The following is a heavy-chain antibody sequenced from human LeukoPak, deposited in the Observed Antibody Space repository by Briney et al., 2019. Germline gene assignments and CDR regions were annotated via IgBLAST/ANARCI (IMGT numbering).Heavy chain of an antibody. D-gene: IGHD6-13*01. J-gene: IGHJ4*02. CDR2: TYYRSKWYN. CDR1: GDSVSSNSAA. V-gene: IGHV6-1*01. CDR3: ARAPLGYSSSWYGY. Sequence: SQTLSLTCAISGDSVSSNSAAWNWIRQSPSRVLEWLGRTYYRSKWYNDYAVSVKSRITINPDTSKNQFSLKLSSVTAADTAVYYCARAPLGYSSSWYGYWGQGTLVTVSS.